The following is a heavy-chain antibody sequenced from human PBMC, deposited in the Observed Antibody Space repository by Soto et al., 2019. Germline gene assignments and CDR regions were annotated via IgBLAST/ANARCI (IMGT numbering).Heavy chain of an antibody. CDR3: ARVKYCSSTSCYPDRGSFDY. J-gene: IGHJ4*02. D-gene: IGHD2-2*01. CDR2: ISYDGSNK. V-gene: IGHV3-30*03. Sequence: PGGSLRLSCAASGFTFSSYGMHWVRQAPGKXLEWVAVISYDGSNKYYADSVKGRFTISRDNSKNTLYLQMNSLRAEDTAVYYCARVKYCSSTSCYPDRGSFDYWGQGSLVTVCS. CDR1: GFTFSSYG.